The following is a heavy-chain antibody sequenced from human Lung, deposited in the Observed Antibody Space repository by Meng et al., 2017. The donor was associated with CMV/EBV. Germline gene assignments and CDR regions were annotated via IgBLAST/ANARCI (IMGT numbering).Heavy chain of an antibody. V-gene: IGHV3-74*01. CDR1: GFTFSSYW. J-gene: IGHJ4*02. D-gene: IGHD3-22*01. Sequence: ESLKIPRAASGFTFSSYWMHWVRQAPGKGLVWVSRINSDGSSTSYAYSVEGLFTISRDNAKNTLYLKMNSLRDEDTAVYYWARDHYYDSSVLDYWGQGTLVTVSS. CDR2: INSDGSST. CDR3: ARDHYYDSSVLDY.